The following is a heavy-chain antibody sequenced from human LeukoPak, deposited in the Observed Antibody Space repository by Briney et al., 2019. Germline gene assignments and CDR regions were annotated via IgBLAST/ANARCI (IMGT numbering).Heavy chain of an antibody. J-gene: IGHJ5*02. CDR2: IYYSGST. D-gene: IGHD3-22*01. V-gene: IGHV4-31*03. CDR1: GGPISTDGYY. CDR3: ARAHITMIVGA. Sequence: SETLSLTCTVSGGPISTDGYYWSWIRQHPGKGLEWIGYIYYSGSTYYNPSLKNRVTISVDTSKNQFSLKLSSVTAADTAVYYCARAHITMIVGAWGQGTLVTVSS.